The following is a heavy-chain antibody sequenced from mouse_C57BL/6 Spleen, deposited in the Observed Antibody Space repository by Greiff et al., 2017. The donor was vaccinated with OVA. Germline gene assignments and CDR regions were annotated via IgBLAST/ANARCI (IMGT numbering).Heavy chain of an antibody. D-gene: IGHD2-5*01. V-gene: IGHV1-61*01. Sequence: QVQLQQPGAELVRPGSSVKLSCKASGYTFTSYWMDWVKQRPGQGLEWIGNIYPSDSETHYNQKFKDKATLTVDKSSSTAYMQLSSLTSEDSAVYYCARGGYSNYVMDYWGQGTSVTVSS. CDR3: ARGGYSNYVMDY. CDR2: IYPSDSET. CDR1: GYTFTSYW. J-gene: IGHJ4*01.